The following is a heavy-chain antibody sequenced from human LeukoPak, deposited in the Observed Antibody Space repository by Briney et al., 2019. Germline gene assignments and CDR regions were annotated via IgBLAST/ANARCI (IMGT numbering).Heavy chain of an antibody. CDR3: ARTPPLLGYFDWPRGWAFDI. Sequence: GASVKVSCKASGYTFTGYYMHWVRQAPGQGLEWMGWINPNSGGTNYAQKFQGRVTMTRNTSISTAYMELSSLRSEDTAVYYCARTPPLLGYFDWPRGWAFDIWGQGTMVTVSS. J-gene: IGHJ3*02. CDR2: INPNSGGT. CDR1: GYTFTGYY. D-gene: IGHD3-9*01. V-gene: IGHV1-2*02.